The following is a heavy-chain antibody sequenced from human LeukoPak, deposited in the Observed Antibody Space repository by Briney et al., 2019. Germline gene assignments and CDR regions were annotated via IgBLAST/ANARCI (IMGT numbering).Heavy chain of an antibody. CDR3: ASSIAVAASAFDI. J-gene: IGHJ3*02. CDR2: ISGSGLST. V-gene: IGHV3-23*01. Sequence: GGSLRLSCAASGFTFYDYGMTWVRQAPGKGLEWVSTISGSGLSTYYADSVKGRFTISRDNSKNTLYLQMNSLRAEDTAVYYCASSIAVAASAFDIWGQGTMVTVSS. CDR1: GFTFYDYG. D-gene: IGHD6-19*01.